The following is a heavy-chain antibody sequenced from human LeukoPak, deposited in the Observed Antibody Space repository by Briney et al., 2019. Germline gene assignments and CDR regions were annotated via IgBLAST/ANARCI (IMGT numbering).Heavy chain of an antibody. CDR2: ISWNSGSI. V-gene: IGHV3-9*01. J-gene: IGHJ5*02. CDR3: AKDMALNWNDVGWFDP. D-gene: IGHD1-20*01. Sequence: PGGSPRLSCAASGFTFDDYAMHWVRQAPGKGLEWVSGISWNSGSIGYADSVKGRFTISRDNAKNSLYLQMNSPRAEDTALYYCAKDMALNWNDVGWFDPWGQGTLVTVSS. CDR1: GFTFDDYA.